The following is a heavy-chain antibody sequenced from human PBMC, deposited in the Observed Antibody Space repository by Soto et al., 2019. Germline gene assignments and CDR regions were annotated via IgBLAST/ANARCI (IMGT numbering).Heavy chain of an antibody. CDR3: TRHASYFVSSGYLGSY. Sequence: GESLKISCKGSGYNFAGYWIAWVRQMPGKGLELMGIIYPSDSDTRYRPSFQGQVTISADKSISSAYLQWSSLRASDTAMYYCTRHASYFVSSGYLGSYWRQGTLVTVSS. CDR2: IYPSDSDT. V-gene: IGHV5-51*01. D-gene: IGHD3-22*01. CDR1: GYNFAGYW. J-gene: IGHJ1*01.